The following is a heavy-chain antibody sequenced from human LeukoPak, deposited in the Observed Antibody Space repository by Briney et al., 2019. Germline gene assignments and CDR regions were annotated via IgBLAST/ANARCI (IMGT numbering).Heavy chain of an antibody. CDR3: ARDRYSSSWSYYYYMDV. CDR1: GGSISSYY. Sequence: PSETLSLTCTVSGGSISSYYWSWIRQPAGKGLEWIGRIYTSGSTNYNPSLKSRVTMSVDTSKNQFSLKLSSVTAADTAVYYCARDRYSSSWSYYYYMDVWGKGTTVTISS. CDR2: IYTSGST. V-gene: IGHV4-4*07. D-gene: IGHD6-13*01. J-gene: IGHJ6*03.